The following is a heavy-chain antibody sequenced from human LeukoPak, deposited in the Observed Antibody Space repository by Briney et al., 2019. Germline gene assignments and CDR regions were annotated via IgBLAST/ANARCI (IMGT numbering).Heavy chain of an antibody. Sequence: GRSLRLSCAASGFTFSSYGMHWVRQAPGKGLEWVAVIWYDGSNKYYADSVKGRFTISRDNSKNTLYLQMNSLGAEDTAVYYCAKDYSSGGPYFDYWSQGTLVTVSS. D-gene: IGHD6-19*01. V-gene: IGHV3-33*06. CDR2: IWYDGSNK. J-gene: IGHJ4*02. CDR1: GFTFSSYG. CDR3: AKDYSSGGPYFDY.